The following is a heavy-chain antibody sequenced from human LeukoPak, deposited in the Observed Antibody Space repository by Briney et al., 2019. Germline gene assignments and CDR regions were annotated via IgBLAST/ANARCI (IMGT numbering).Heavy chain of an antibody. J-gene: IGHJ4*02. CDR3: ARVAGGYSYGYPLSY. CDR2: IYHSGST. CDR1: GYSISSGYY. V-gene: IGHV4-38-2*02. Sequence: SPSETLSLTCTVSGYSISSGYYWGWIRQPPGKGLEWIGSIYHSGSTYYNPSLKSRVTISVDTSKNQFSLKLSSVTAADTAVYYCARVAGGYSYGYPLSYWGQGTLVTVSS. D-gene: IGHD5-18*01.